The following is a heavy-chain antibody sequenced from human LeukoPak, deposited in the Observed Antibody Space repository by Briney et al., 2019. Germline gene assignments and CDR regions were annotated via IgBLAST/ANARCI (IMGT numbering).Heavy chain of an antibody. V-gene: IGHV4-34*01. CDR3: ARGQLRLSN. D-gene: IGHD6-25*01. CDR2: INHSGST. J-gene: IGHJ4*02. Sequence: SETLSLTCAVYGGSFNGNYWTWIRQPPGKGLEWIGEINHSGSTDYNPSLKSRVTISVDTSKNQFSLKLNSVTAADTAVYYCARGQLRLSNWGQGSLVIVSS. CDR1: GGSFNGNY.